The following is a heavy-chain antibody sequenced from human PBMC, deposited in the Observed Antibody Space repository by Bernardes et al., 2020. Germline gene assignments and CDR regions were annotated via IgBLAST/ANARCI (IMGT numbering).Heavy chain of an antibody. CDR2: ISSDETIT. Sequence: GGSLRLSCAASGFRFSHYWMHWVRQAPGKGLVWVARISSDETITRYADSVRGRFTISRDNARNTLYLQMTSLRAEDTAVYYCARDEMDFDVLTGSQTGNWFDPWGQGTLVTVSS. D-gene: IGHD3-9*01. CDR1: GFRFSHYW. V-gene: IGHV3-74*01. CDR3: ARDEMDFDVLTGSQTGNWFDP. J-gene: IGHJ5*02.